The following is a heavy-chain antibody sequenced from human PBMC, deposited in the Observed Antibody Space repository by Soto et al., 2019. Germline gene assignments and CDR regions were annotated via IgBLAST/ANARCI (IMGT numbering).Heavy chain of an antibody. CDR2: IYSGGST. J-gene: IGHJ4*02. V-gene: IGHV3-23*03. D-gene: IGHD2-2*01. Sequence: EMQLLESGGGLVQPGGSLRLSCAASGFTFSLYAMSWVRLAPGKGLEWVSVIYSGGSTKYADSVKGRFTISRDNAKNSLYLQMNSLRAEDTAVYYCARGYCSSTSCYPYWGQGTLVTVSS. CDR1: GFTFSLYA. CDR3: ARGYCSSTSCYPY.